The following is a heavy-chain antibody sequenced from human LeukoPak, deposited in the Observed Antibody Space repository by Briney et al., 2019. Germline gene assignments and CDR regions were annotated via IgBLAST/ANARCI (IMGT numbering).Heavy chain of an antibody. CDR3: ARDRAVRYFDC. J-gene: IGHJ4*02. CDR1: GFTFSSYG. Sequence: GGSLRLSCAASGFTFSSYGFHWVRQAPGKGLEWVAVIWYDGSYQYYADSVKGRFTIPRDNSQNALYLQVDSLRVEDTAVYYCARDRAVRYFDCWGQGTLVTVSS. D-gene: IGHD2-8*01. V-gene: IGHV3-33*01. CDR2: IWYDGSYQ.